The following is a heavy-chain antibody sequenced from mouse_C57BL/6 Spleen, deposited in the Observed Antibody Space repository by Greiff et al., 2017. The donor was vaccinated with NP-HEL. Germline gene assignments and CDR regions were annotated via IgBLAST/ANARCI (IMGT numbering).Heavy chain of an antibody. D-gene: IGHD1-1*01. CDR3: ARSSTVVATPIAY. J-gene: IGHJ3*01. CDR2: IYPGDGDT. CDR1: GYAFSSYW. V-gene: IGHV1-80*01. Sequence: VQLQQSGAELVKPGASVKISCKVSGYAFSSYWMNWVKQRPGKGLEWIGQIYPGDGDTNYNGKFKGKATLTADKSSSTAYMQLSSLTSEDSAVYFCARSSTVVATPIAYWGQGTLVTVSA.